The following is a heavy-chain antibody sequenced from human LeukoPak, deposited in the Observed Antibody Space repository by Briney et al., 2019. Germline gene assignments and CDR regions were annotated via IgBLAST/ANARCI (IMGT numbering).Heavy chain of an antibody. D-gene: IGHD2-15*01. CDR3: AKDSDCSGGSCYSFDY. CDR2: ISSSGSTI. Sequence: GGSLRLSCAASGFTFSDYYMSWIRQAPGKGLEWGSYISSSGSTIYYADSVKGRFTISRDNAKDSLYLQMNSLRAEDTAVYYCAKDSDCSGGSCYSFDYWGQGTLVTVSS. J-gene: IGHJ4*02. CDR1: GFTFSDYY. V-gene: IGHV3-11*01.